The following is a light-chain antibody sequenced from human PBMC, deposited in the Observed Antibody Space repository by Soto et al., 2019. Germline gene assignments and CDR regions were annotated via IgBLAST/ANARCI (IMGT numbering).Light chain of an antibody. CDR3: QQRGSWPPWT. J-gene: IGKJ1*01. Sequence: EIVLKQSPATLSLSPGERATLFCRASQSVSNYLAWYQQKPGQAPRLLIYGASHRATGIPARFSGSGSGTDFTLTISSLEPEDFAVYYCQQRGSWPPWTFGQGTKVDIK. V-gene: IGKV3-11*01. CDR1: QSVSNY. CDR2: GAS.